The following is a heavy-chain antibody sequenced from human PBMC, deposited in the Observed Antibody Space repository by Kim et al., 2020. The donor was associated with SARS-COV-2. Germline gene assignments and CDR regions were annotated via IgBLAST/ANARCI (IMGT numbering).Heavy chain of an antibody. Sequence: GGSLRLSCAASGFTFSSYAMHWVRQAPGKGLEWVAVISYDGSNKYYADSVKGRFTISRDNSKNTLYLQMNSLRAEDTAVYYCARVWVIAAAGTGPGFDYWGQGTLVTVSS. D-gene: IGHD6-13*01. V-gene: IGHV3-30-3*01. CDR3: ARVWVIAAAGTGPGFDY. CDR1: GFTFSSYA. CDR2: ISYDGSNK. J-gene: IGHJ4*02.